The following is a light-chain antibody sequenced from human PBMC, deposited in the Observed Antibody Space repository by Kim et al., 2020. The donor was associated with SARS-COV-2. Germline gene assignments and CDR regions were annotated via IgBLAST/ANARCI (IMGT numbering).Light chain of an antibody. CDR2: TAS. Sequence: DIQMTQSPSSLSASVGDRVTITCRASQDISRYLNWYQHKPGKAPKLLIYTASSLQSGVPSRFTGSGSETDFTLTLTSLQPEDCATYYCQQTSSAPRTCGQGTKVDIK. CDR1: QDISRY. CDR3: QQTSSAPRT. J-gene: IGKJ1*01. V-gene: IGKV1-39*01.